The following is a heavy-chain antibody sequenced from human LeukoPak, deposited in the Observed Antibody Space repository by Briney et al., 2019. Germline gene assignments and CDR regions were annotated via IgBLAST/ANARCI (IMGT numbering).Heavy chain of an antibody. D-gene: IGHD3-9*01. J-gene: IGHJ6*02. CDR1: XXXXXSYX. CDR3: ARDPASTYYDILTGSKTYYYYYGMDV. CDR2: IYTSGST. V-gene: IGHV4-4*07. Sequence: PSETLSLTXXXSXXXXXSYXWSWIRQPAGKGLEWIGRIYTSGSTNYNPSLKSRVTMSVDTSKNQFSLKLSSVTAADTAVYYCARDPASTYYDILTGSKTYYYYYGMDVWGQGTTVTVSS.